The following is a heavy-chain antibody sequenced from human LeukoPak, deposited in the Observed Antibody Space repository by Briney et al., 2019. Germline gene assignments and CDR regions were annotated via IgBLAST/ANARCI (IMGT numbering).Heavy chain of an antibody. D-gene: IGHD2-2*01. J-gene: IGHJ4*02. CDR1: GYSFTDYW. V-gene: IGHV5-51*01. CDR3: ATPPLYCSSTSCSHFYFDY. Sequence: GESLKISCKGSGYSFTDYWIGWVRQMPGKGLEWMGIIYPGDSDTRYSPSFQGQVTISADKSISTAYLQWSSLRASDTAMYYCATPPLYCSSTSCSHFYFDYWGQGTLVTVSS. CDR2: IYPGDSDT.